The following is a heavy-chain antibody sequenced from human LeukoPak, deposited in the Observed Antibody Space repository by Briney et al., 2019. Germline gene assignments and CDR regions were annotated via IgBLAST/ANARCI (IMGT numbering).Heavy chain of an antibody. D-gene: IGHD2-2*01. Sequence: ASLKVSCKASGYTFTDYYIQWLRKAPGQGLEWMGWINPNSGGTNSAQKFQGRVTMTRDTSVSTAYMELSRLRSDDTAVYYCARDHCTSSGCYEYYYYGVDVWGQGTTVTVSS. J-gene: IGHJ6*02. CDR2: INPNSGGT. CDR1: GYTFTDYY. V-gene: IGHV1-2*02. CDR3: ARDHCTSSGCYEYYYYGVDV.